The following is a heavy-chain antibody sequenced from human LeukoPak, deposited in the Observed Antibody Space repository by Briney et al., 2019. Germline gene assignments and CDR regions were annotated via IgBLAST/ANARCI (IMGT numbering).Heavy chain of an antibody. CDR3: VARVEGGIYGSGSPDTFDI. V-gene: IGHV4-59*01. CDR2: IYYSGST. CDR1: GGSISSYY. J-gene: IGHJ3*02. D-gene: IGHD3-10*01. Sequence: SETLSLTCTVSGGSISSYYWSWIRQPPGKGLEWIGYIYYSGSTNYNPSLKSRVTISVDMSKNQLSLRLTSVTAADTAVDFCVARVEGGIYGSGSPDTFDIWGQGTMVTVSS.